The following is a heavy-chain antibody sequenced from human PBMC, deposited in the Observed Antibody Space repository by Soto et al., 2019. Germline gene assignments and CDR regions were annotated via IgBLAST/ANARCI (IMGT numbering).Heavy chain of an antibody. Sequence: VQLVESGGGLVQPGGSLRLSCAASGFTFSTYWMTWVRQAPGKGLEWVASIKEDGGAQFYVDFVKGRFTISRDNAKNTQFLQMNSLRAEATAVFYCATGGFRGGCSGGSWRRNEYWGQGALVTVSS. V-gene: IGHV3-7*01. CDR2: IKEDGGAQ. CDR1: GFTFSTYW. CDR3: ATGGFRGGCSGGSWRRNEY. D-gene: IGHD3-10*01. J-gene: IGHJ4*02.